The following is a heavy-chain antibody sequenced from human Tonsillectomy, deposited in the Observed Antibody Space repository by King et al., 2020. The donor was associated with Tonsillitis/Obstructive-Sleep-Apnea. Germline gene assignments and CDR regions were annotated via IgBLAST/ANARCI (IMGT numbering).Heavy chain of an antibody. J-gene: IGHJ6*03. V-gene: IGHV3-48*03. CDR2: ISSSGTTI. D-gene: IGHD3-3*01. Sequence: DVQLVESGGGLVQPGGSLRLSCAASEFTFSSYEMNWVRQAPGKGLEWISYISSSGTTIYYADSVRGRFTISRDNAKNSLYLQMNSLRAEDTAVYYCARGPTLFGMVIFDYYMDVWGKGTTVTVSS. CDR1: EFTFSSYE. CDR3: ARGPTLFGMVIFDYYMDV.